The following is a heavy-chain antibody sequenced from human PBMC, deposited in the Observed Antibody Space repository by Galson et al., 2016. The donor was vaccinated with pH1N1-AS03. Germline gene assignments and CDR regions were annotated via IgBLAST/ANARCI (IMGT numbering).Heavy chain of an antibody. D-gene: IGHD5-24*01. V-gene: IGHV1-69*04. J-gene: IGHJ5*02. Sequence: SVKVSCKASGGTFSKYVISWVRQAPGQGLQWMGRIIPNLGVTNYAQRFQARVTITADKSSSTVYMEVTNLTSEDTAIYYCAQYQTNGYNYVFDPWGQGTLVTVSS. CDR2: IIPNLGVT. CDR3: AQYQTNGYNYVFDP. CDR1: GGTFSKYV.